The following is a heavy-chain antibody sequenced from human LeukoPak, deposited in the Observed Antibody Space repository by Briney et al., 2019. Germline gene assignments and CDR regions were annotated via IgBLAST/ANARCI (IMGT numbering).Heavy chain of an antibody. CDR2: ISYDGSNK. D-gene: IGHD1-26*01. J-gene: IGHJ3*02. CDR1: GFTFSSYA. V-gene: IGHV3-30*04. CDR3: ARGPFIVGATRGFAFDI. Sequence: PGRSLGLSCAASGFTFSSYAMHWVRQAPGKGLEWVAVISYDGSNKYYADSVKGRFTISRDNSKNTLYLQMNSLRAEDTAVYYCARGPFIVGATRGFAFDIWGQGTMVTVSS.